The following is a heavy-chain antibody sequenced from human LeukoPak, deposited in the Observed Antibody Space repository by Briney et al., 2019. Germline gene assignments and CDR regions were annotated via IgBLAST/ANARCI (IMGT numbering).Heavy chain of an antibody. Sequence: GGSLRLSCAASGFTFSSYAMSWVPQAPGKGLEWVSAMSGSGGSTYYTDSVKGRFTISRDNSKNTLYLQMNSLRAEDTALYYCAKAVHVDTAMVYDYWGQGTLVTVSS. CDR2: MSGSGGST. CDR3: AKAVHVDTAMVYDY. D-gene: IGHD5-18*01. V-gene: IGHV3-23*01. CDR1: GFTFSSYA. J-gene: IGHJ4*02.